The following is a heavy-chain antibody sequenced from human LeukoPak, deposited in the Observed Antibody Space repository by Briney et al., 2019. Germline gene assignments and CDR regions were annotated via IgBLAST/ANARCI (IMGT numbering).Heavy chain of an antibody. V-gene: IGHV3-13*01. J-gene: IGHJ4*02. CDR3: ARRPDSARYGFDF. D-gene: IGHD1-26*01. CDR1: GFTFSNYD. CDR2: IGSSGDT. Sequence: GGSLRLSCSASGFTFSNYDIHWVRQATEKGLEWVSAIGSSGDTYYIDSVKGRFTISRESAKNSLYLQMNSLRAEDTAVYYCARRPDSARYGFDFWGQGTLVTVSS.